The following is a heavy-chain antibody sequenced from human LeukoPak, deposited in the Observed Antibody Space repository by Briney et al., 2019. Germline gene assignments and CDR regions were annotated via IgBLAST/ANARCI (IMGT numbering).Heavy chain of an antibody. D-gene: IGHD3-10*01. CDR3: AKGPLYYYGSGSEEWFDP. CDR2: IYTSGNT. CDR1: GASINKDY. J-gene: IGHJ5*02. Sequence: SETLSLTCTVSGASINKDYWAWIRQPAGKGLEWIGRIYTSGNTNYNPSLKGRVTMSVDTSKNQFSLNLSSVTAADTAVYYCAKGPLYYYGSGSEEWFDPWGQGTLVTVSS. V-gene: IGHV4-4*07.